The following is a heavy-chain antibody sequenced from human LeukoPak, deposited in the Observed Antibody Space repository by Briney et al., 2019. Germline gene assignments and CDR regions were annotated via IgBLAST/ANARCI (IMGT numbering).Heavy chain of an antibody. CDR1: GFTFSSYG. Sequence: GGSLRLSCAASGFTFSSYGMHWVRQAPGKGLEWVAFIRYDGSNKYYADSVKGRFTISRDNSKNTLYLQMNSLRAEDTAVYYCAKSDTPYGSGTYLFDYWGQGTLVTVSS. CDR3: AKSDTPYGSGTYLFDY. V-gene: IGHV3-30*02. J-gene: IGHJ4*02. CDR2: IRYDGSNK. D-gene: IGHD3-10*01.